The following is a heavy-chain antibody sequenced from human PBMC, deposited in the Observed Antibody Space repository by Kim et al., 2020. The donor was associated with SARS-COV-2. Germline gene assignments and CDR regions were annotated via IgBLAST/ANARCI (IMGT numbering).Heavy chain of an antibody. CDR1: GASISSGNYY. J-gene: IGHJ4*02. D-gene: IGHD6-25*01. CDR2: FYYGGST. CDR3: ARFPAPYNSGTFETH. Sequence: SETLSLTCTVSGASISSGNYYWGWIRRPPGKGLEWIGSFYYGGSTYYNPSLKSRVATSVDTSKKQFFLKMKSVTAADTALYYCARFPAPYNSGTFETHWGQGILFTVSS. V-gene: IGHV4-39*01.